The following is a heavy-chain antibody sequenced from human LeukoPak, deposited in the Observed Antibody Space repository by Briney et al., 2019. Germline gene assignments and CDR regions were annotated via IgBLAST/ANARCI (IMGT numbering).Heavy chain of an antibody. CDR1: GFTFSSYA. CDR2: ISGSGGST. CDR3: AKVWLDDGSGYCNPFDY. V-gene: IGHV3-23*01. Sequence: GGSLRLSCAASGFTFSSYAMSWVRQAPGKGLEWVSAISGSGGSTYYADSVKGRFTISRDNSKNTLYLQMNSLRAEDTAVYYCAKVWLDDGSGYCNPFDYWGQGTLVTVSS. J-gene: IGHJ4*02. D-gene: IGHD3-22*01.